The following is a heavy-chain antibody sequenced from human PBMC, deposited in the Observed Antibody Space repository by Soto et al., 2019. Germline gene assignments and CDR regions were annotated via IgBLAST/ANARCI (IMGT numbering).Heavy chain of an antibody. J-gene: IGHJ3*02. CDR3: ARVWGDIVVVVAANDAFDI. CDR2: ISAYNGNT. D-gene: IGHD2-15*01. V-gene: IGHV1-18*01. CDR1: GYTFTSYG. Sequence: GASVKVSCKASGYTFTSYGISWVRQAPGQGLEWMGWISAYNGNTNYAQKLQGRVTMTTDTSTSTAYMELRSLRSDDTAVYYCARVWGDIVVVVAANDAFDIWGQGTMVTVPS.